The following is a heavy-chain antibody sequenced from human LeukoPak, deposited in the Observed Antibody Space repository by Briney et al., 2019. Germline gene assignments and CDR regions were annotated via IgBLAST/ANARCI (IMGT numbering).Heavy chain of an antibody. D-gene: IGHD1-26*01. V-gene: IGHV4-59*01. Sequence: SETLSLTCTVSGGSISSYYWSWIRQPPGKGLEWIGYIYYSWSTNYNPSLKGRVAISVDTSKNQFSLKLSSVTAANTAVYYCARDQVERNYYYYGMDVWGQGTTVTVSS. J-gene: IGHJ6*02. CDR1: GGSISSYY. CDR2: IYYSWST. CDR3: ARDQVERNYYYYGMDV.